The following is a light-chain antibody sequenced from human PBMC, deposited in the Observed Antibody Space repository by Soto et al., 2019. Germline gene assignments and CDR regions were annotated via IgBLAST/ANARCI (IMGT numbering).Light chain of an antibody. CDR1: STYVGNYNF. CDR2: EGT. CDR3: SSYAGSNNVV. J-gene: IGLJ7*01. V-gene: IGLV2-23*01. Sequence: QSALTQPASVSGSPGQSITISCTVTSTYVGNYNFVSWYQQHPGKAPKLMIFEGTKRPSGVSDRFSGSKSGNTASLTISGLEAEDEADYYCSSYAGSNNVVFGGGTQLTVL.